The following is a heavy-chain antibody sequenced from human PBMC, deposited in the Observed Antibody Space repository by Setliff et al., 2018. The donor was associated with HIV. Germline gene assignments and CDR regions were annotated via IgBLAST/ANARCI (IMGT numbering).Heavy chain of an antibody. V-gene: IGHV4-38-2*01. Sequence: SETLSLTCAVSGYSIGSGSFWGWIRQPPGKGLEWIATIPHNGGTYYNPDPSLTGRVTISLDTSKNQFSLKLPFVTAADTAVYYCARYSTLTTNFDYWGQGTLVTVSS. CDR2: IPHNGGT. CDR1: GYSIGSGSF. CDR3: ARYSTLTTNFDY. D-gene: IGHD4-17*01. J-gene: IGHJ4*02.